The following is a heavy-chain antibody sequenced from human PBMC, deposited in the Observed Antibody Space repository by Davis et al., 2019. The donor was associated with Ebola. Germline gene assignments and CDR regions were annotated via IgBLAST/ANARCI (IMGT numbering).Heavy chain of an antibody. CDR1: GFSLSNARMG. J-gene: IGHJ4*02. CDR2: IFWNDEE. V-gene: IGHV2-26*01. D-gene: IGHD6-19*01. CDR3: ARIVQDSSGWHYFDY. Sequence: SGPTLVKPTETLTPTCTVSGFSLSNARMGVSWIRQPPGKALEWLTHIFWNDEEFYSTSLKSRLRISKDTSKSQVVLIMTNMDPVDTATYFCARIVQDSSGWHYFDYWGQGTLVTVSS.